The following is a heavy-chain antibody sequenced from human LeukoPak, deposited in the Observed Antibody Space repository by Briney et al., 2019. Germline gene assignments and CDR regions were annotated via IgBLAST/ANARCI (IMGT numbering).Heavy chain of an antibody. CDR1: GFTFSSYG. V-gene: IGHV3-23*01. CDR2: ISGSGGIT. CDR3: AKDPTDFDSSGQTYFDY. Sequence: GGTLRLSCAASGFTFSSYGMSWVRQAPGKGLEWVSGISGSGGITHYADSVRGRFTISRDNSKNTLHLQMNSLRAEDTAVYYCAKDPTDFDSSGQTYFDYWGQGTLVTVSS. J-gene: IGHJ4*02. D-gene: IGHD3-22*01.